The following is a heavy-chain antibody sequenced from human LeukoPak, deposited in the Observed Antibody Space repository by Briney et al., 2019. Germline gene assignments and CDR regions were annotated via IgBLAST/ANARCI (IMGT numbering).Heavy chain of an antibody. J-gene: IGHJ4*02. D-gene: IGHD3-10*01. V-gene: IGHV3-74*01. Sequence: GGSLRLSCAASGLTFSTYWMHWVRQAPGKGLVWVSRINSDGSSAIYADSVKGRFTISRDNSKNTLYLQMNSLRAEDTAVYYCARGDKWFGELYADYWGQGTLVTVSS. CDR3: ARGDKWFGELYADY. CDR1: GLTFSTYW. CDR2: INSDGSSA.